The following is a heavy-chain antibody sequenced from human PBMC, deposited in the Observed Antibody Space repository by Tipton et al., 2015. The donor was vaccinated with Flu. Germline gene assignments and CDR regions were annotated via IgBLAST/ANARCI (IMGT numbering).Heavy chain of an antibody. CDR3: ATKFAYSSGWEPLDY. CDR1: GGFITNYY. J-gene: IGHJ4*02. V-gene: IGHV4-59*12. CDR2: IYYTGSA. D-gene: IGHD6-19*01. Sequence: TLSLTCTVSGGFITNYYWSWIRQPPGKGLEFIGYIYYTGSAHYNPSLYSRVTMSVDTSKKQFSLKLSSVTAADTAVYYCATKFAYSSGWEPLDYWGQGTLVTVSS.